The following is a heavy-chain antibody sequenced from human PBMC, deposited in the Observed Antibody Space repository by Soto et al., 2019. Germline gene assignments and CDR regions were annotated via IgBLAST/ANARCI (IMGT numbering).Heavy chain of an antibody. CDR3: AKGRFGELLYYFDY. D-gene: IGHD3-10*01. V-gene: IGHV3-23*01. CDR1: GFAFSSYA. CDR2: ISGSGGST. Sequence: GRSLRLSCAASGFAFSSYAMSWVRQAPGKGLEWVSAISGSGGSTYYADSVKGRFTISRDNSKNTLYLQMNSLRAEDTAVYYCAKGRFGELLYYFDYWGQGTLVTVSS. J-gene: IGHJ4*02.